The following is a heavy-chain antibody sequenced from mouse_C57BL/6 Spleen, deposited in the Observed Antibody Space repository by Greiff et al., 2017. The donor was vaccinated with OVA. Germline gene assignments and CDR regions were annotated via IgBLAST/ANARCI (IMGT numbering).Heavy chain of an antibody. J-gene: IGHJ4*01. CDR1: GFTFSSYA. Sequence: EVKLVESGGGLVKPGGSLKLSCAASGFTFSSYAMSWVRQTPEKRLEWVATISDGGSYTYYPDNVKGRFTISRDNAKNNLYLQMSHLTSEDTAMYYCASDYYGSSPYAMDYWGQGTSVTVSS. CDR2: ISDGGSYT. V-gene: IGHV5-4*03. D-gene: IGHD1-1*01. CDR3: ASDYYGSSPYAMDY.